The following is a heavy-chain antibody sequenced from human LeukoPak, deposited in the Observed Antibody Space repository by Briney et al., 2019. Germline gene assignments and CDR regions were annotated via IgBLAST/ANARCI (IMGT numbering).Heavy chain of an antibody. CDR2: IYYSGST. Sequence: SETLSLTCTVSGGSISSNSYYWGWVRQPPGKGLEWIGSIYYSGSTYYNPSLKRRVTISVDTSKNQFSLKLSSVTAADTAVYYCARLAYYDILTGYYTTGYLDIWGQGTMVTVSS. CDR3: ARLAYYDILTGYYTTGYLDI. V-gene: IGHV4-39*01. CDR1: GGSISSNSYY. J-gene: IGHJ3*02. D-gene: IGHD3-9*01.